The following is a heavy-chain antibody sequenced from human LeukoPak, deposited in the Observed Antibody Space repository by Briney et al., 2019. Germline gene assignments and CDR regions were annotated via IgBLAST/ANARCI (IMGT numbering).Heavy chain of an antibody. D-gene: IGHD2-15*01. J-gene: IGHJ4*02. CDR1: GYTFTSYY. CDR2: INPSGGST. Sequence: ASVKVSCKASGYTFTSYYMHWVRQAPGQGLEWMGIINPSGGSTSYAQKFQGRVTMTRDTSTSTVYMELSSLRSEDTAVYYCAWAHLGYCSGGSCYTAPSFDYWGQGTLVTVSS. CDR3: AWAHLGYCSGGSCYTAPSFDY. V-gene: IGHV1-46*01.